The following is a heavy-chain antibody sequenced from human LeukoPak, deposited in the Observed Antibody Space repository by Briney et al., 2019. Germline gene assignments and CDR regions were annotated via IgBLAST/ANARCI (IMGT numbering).Heavy chain of an antibody. CDR2: IYSGGST. V-gene: IGHV3-53*01. Sequence: GGSLTLSCAASGFTVKTNYMSCVRQAPGKGLEGVSVIYSGGSTYYADSVKGRFTISRDNSKNTVNLQMNSLRVEDTAVYYCARNKGAVPGYWGQGTLVTVSS. CDR1: GFTVKTNY. CDR3: ARNKGAVPGY. D-gene: IGHD6-19*01. J-gene: IGHJ4*02.